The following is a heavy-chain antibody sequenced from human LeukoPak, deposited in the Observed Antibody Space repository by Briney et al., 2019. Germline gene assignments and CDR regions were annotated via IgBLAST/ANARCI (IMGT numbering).Heavy chain of an antibody. CDR1: GGSISSGGYY. V-gene: IGHV4-31*03. Sequence: SETLSLTCTVSGGSISSGGYYWSWIRQHPGKGLEWIGYIYYSGSTYYNPSLKSRVTISVDTSKNQFSLKLSSVTAADAAVYYCARASIYGDGHFDYWGQGTLVTVSS. CDR3: ARASIYGDGHFDY. CDR2: IYYSGST. D-gene: IGHD4-17*01. J-gene: IGHJ4*02.